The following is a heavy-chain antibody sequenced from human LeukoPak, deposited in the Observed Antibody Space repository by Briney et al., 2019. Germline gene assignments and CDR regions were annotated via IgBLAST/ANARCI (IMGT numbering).Heavy chain of an antibody. CDR3: ASMAAAGPYYHYYMDV. J-gene: IGHJ6*03. V-gene: IGHV1-18*01. D-gene: IGHD6-13*01. CDR2: ISAYNGNT. Sequence: ASVKVSCKASGYTFTSYGISWVRQAPGQGLEWMGWISAYNGNTNYAQKLQGRVTMTTDTSTSTAYMELRSLRSDDTAVYYCASMAAAGPYYHYYMDVWGKGTTVTVSS. CDR1: GYTFTSYG.